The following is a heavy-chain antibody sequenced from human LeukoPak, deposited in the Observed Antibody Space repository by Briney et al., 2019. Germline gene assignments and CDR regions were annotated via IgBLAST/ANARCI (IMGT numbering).Heavy chain of an antibody. D-gene: IGHD3-22*01. CDR3: ARALGDYYDSSGYYSTDAFDI. CDR2: ISYDGSNK. V-gene: IGHV3-30*01. Sequence: GGSLRLSCAASGFTFSSYAMRWVRQAPGKGLEWVAVISYDGSNKYYADSVKGRFTISRDNSKNTLYLQMNSLRAEDTAVYYCARALGDYYDSSGYYSTDAFDIWGQGTMVTVSS. J-gene: IGHJ3*02. CDR1: GFTFSSYA.